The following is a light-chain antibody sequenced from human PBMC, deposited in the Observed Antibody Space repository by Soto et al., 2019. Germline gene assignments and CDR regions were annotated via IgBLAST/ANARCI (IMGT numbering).Light chain of an antibody. Sequence: ELVLTQSPDSLSLSPGEGATLSCWASQSISGNYLAWYQQKPGRAPRLLIYGASNRATGIPDRFCGSGSGTDFSLTITRLEPEDFAVYYCQQYNNWPPLTFGGGTKVEIK. V-gene: IGKV3-20*01. CDR3: QQYNNWPPLT. CDR2: GAS. CDR1: QSISGNY. J-gene: IGKJ4*01.